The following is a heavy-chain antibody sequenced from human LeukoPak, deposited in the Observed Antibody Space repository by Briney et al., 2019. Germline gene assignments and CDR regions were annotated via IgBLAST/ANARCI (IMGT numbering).Heavy chain of an antibody. CDR3: ARPKDVLSGRAWYYFDY. V-gene: IGHV1-18*01. D-gene: IGHD2-8*01. CDR2: ISAYNGNT. Sequence: ASVKVSCKASGYTFTSYGISWVRQAPGQGLEWMGWISAYNGNTNYAQKLQGRVTMTTDTSTSTAYMELRSLRSDDTAVYYCARPKDVLSGRAWYYFDYWGQGTLVTVSS. J-gene: IGHJ4*02. CDR1: GYTFTSYG.